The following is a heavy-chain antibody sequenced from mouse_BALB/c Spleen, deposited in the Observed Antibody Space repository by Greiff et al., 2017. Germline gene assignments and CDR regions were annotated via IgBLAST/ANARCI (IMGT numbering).Heavy chain of an antibody. CDR1: GFTFSSFG. V-gene: IGHV5-17*02. CDR2: ISSGSSTI. D-gene: IGHD4-1*01. J-gene: IGHJ4*01. Sequence: EVHLVESGGGLVQPGGSRKLSCAASGFTFSSFGMHWVRQAPEKGLEWVAYISSGSSTIYYADTVKGRFTISRDNPKNTLFLQMTSLRSEDTAMFYCARPSNWDAMDYWGQGTSVTVSS. CDR3: ARPSNWDAMDY.